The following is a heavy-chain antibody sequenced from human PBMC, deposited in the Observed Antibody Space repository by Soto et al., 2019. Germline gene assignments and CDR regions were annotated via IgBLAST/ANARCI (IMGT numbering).Heavy chain of an antibody. V-gene: IGHV4-31*03. CDR2: IYYSGST. CDR3: ARECRYGYYDSSGYYEILGRGFAFDI. CDR1: GGSISSGGYY. J-gene: IGHJ3*02. Sequence: PSETLSLTCTVSGGSISSGGYYWSWIRQHPGKGLEWIGYIYYSGSTYYNPSLKSRVTISVDTSKNQFSLKLSSVTAEDTAVYYCARECRYGYYDSSGYYEILGRGFAFDIWGQGTMVTV. D-gene: IGHD3-22*01.